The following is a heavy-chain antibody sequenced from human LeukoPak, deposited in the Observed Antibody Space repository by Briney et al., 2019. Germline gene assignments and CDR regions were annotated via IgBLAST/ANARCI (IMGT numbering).Heavy chain of an antibody. CDR1: GFTFSNYW. J-gene: IGHJ6*02. V-gene: IGHV3-74*01. CDR3: VRDYQFIQEV. D-gene: IGHD2-2*01. Sequence: GGSLRLSCVASGFTFSNYWMLWVRQAPGKGLMWVSLISTDGKSSRYAESVKGRFTISRDNAKNALYLQMDILRVEDTALYFCVRDYQFIQEVWGQGTTVTVSS. CDR2: ISTDGKSS.